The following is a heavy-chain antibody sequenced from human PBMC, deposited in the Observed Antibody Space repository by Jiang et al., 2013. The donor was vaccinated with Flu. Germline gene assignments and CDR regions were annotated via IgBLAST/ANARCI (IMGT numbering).Heavy chain of an antibody. J-gene: IGHJ5*02. D-gene: IGHD6-13*01. CDR3: ARHQIAAAGGNWFDP. CDR2: TDPSDSYT. Sequence: GAEVKKPGESLRISCKGSGYSFTSYWISWVRQMPGKGLEWMGRTDPSDSYTNYSPSFQGHVTISADKSISTAYLQWSSLKASDTAMYYCARHQIAAAGGNWFDPWGQGTLVTVSS. CDR1: GYSFTSYW. V-gene: IGHV5-10-1*01.